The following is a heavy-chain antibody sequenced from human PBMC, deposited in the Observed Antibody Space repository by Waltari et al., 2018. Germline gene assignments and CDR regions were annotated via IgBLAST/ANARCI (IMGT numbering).Heavy chain of an antibody. CDR2: IMTDGREE. CDR3: VRDQWFAFDI. D-gene: IGHD3-22*01. Sequence: EVQLVESGGGLVQPGGSRRPYCQASGFTLINYWMSWVCQAPGKGLEWVANIMTDGREEYYVDSVRGRFTISRDNAKNSLYLQMNSLRPEDTAVYYCVRDQWFAFDIWGQGTMVTVSS. J-gene: IGHJ3*02. V-gene: IGHV3-7*01. CDR1: GFTLINYW.